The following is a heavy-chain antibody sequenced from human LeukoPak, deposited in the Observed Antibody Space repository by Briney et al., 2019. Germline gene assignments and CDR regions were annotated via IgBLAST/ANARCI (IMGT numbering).Heavy chain of an antibody. CDR2: IYIGGGS. CDR1: GLTVSSNY. D-gene: IGHD3-3*01. Sequence: PGGSLRLSGAASGLTVSSNYMSWVGQAPGKGLEGVSAIYIGGGSYNAYSVKGRFTISRDNSKSTLYVQMNCMRAEATAVYYCEKWGGWGIFGVVYSDAFDIWGQGTMVTVSS. CDR3: EKWGGWGIFGVVYSDAFDI. V-gene: IGHV3-66*02. J-gene: IGHJ3*02.